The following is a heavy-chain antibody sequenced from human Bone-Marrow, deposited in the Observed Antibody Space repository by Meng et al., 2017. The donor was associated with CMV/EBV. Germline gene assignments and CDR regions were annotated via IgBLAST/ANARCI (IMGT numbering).Heavy chain of an antibody. V-gene: IGHV3-13*03. J-gene: IGHJ3*02. Sequence: GESLKISCAACGFTFSSYDMHWVRQATGKGLEWVSAIGTAGDTYYPGSVKGQFTISRENAKNSLYLQMSSLRADDTAVYYCAREGKWDQLSGAFDMWGQGTTVTVSS. CDR2: IGTAGDT. CDR3: AREGKWDQLSGAFDM. D-gene: IGHD1-26*01. CDR1: GFTFSSYD.